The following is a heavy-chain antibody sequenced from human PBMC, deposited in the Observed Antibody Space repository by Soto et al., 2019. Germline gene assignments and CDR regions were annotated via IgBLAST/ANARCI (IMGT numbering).Heavy chain of an antibody. CDR3: ARRTGLVRYRPYSFDY. D-gene: IGHD3-9*01. V-gene: IGHV5-51*01. J-gene: IGHJ4*02. Sequence: GESLKISCKGSGYNFTNYWIGWVRQMPGKGLEWMGIIYPGDSETKYNPSFQGQVTISADKSISTAYLQWSSLKASDTAIYYCARRTGLVRYRPYSFDYWGQGTKVTVSS. CDR2: IYPGDSET. CDR1: GYNFTNYW.